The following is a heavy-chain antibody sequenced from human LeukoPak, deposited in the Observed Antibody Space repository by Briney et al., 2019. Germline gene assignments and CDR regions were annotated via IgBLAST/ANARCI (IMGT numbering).Heavy chain of an antibody. J-gene: IGHJ4*02. CDR3: AKESSDRGAHFDY. V-gene: IGHV3-43D*03. CDR2: ISWDGGST. D-gene: IGHD3-10*01. CDR1: GFTFDDYA. Sequence: GGSLRLSCAASGFTFDDYAMHWVRQAPGKGLEWVSLISWDGGSTYYADSVKGRSTISRDNSKNSLYLQMSSLRAEDTALYYCAKESSDRGAHFDYWGQGILVTVSS.